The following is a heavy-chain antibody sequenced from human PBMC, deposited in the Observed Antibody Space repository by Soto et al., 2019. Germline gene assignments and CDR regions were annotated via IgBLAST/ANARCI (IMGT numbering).Heavy chain of an antibody. V-gene: IGHV4-4*07. CDR3: SRVGCSNSKCYTRGMDV. Sequence: LSLTCTVSGGSISGYYWIWVRQPAGKGLEWVGRIYSDGTTNYSPSLKSRVTMSLDTSKDQFSLHLNSVTAADTAVYYCSRVGCSNSKCYTRGMDVWGQGTTVTVSS. J-gene: IGHJ6*02. D-gene: IGHD2-2*01. CDR2: IYSDGTT. CDR1: GGSISGYY.